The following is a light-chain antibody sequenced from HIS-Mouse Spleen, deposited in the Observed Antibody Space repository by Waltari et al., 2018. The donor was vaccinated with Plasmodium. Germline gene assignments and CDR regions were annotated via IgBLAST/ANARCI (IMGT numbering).Light chain of an antibody. J-gene: IGKJ3*01. Sequence: EIVMTQSPATLSVSPGERATLSCRASQSVSSNLAWYQQKPGQAPRLLIYGASPRATGIPARFSGSGSWTEFTLTISSLQSEDFAVYYCQQYNNWSFTFGPGTKVDIK. CDR1: QSVSSN. CDR2: GAS. CDR3: QQYNNWSFT. V-gene: IGKV3-15*01.